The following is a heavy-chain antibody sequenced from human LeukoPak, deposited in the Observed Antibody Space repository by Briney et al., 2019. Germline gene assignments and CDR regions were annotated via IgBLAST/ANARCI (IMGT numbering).Heavy chain of an antibody. D-gene: IGHD3-22*01. Sequence: GGSLRLSCAASGFTFSSYSMNWVRQAPGKGLEWVSSITRSNYIYYADSVKGRFTISRDNSKNSLYLQMNSLRTEDTALYYCARDSSVYQDYGAQGPLVTVS. CDR1: GFTFSSYS. V-gene: IGHV3-21*04. CDR3: ARDSSVYQDY. CDR2: ITRSNYI. J-gene: IGHJ4*02.